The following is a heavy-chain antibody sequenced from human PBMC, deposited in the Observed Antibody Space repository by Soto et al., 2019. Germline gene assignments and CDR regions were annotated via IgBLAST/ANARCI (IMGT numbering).Heavy chain of an antibody. D-gene: IGHD2-15*01. CDR3: VRKKNYCSGGTCYNDSFDF. V-gene: IGHV2-5*04. Sequence: QITLKESGPTLVKPTQTLTLTCTFSGFSLSTSGVGVGWIRQPPGKALEWLALIYWDNAERYRASLKSRLTITTDTSKHQVVLTMTNMDPVDTGTYYCVRKKNYCSGGTCYNDSFDFWGQGTMVTVSS. CDR1: GFSLSTSGVG. J-gene: IGHJ3*01. CDR2: IYWDNAE.